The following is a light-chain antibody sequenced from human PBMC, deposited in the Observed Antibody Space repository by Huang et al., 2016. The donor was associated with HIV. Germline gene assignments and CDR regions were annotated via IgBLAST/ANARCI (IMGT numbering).Light chain of an antibody. V-gene: IGKV2-28*01. J-gene: IGKJ1*01. CDR3: MQVLQTPRT. Sequence: DIVMTQSPLSLPVTPGEPASISCRSSQSLLHSNGYNYLDWYLQKPGQSQQLLIYLGSNRAAGVHDRFSGGGSGTYFTLKISRVEAEDVGVYYCMQVLQTPRTFGQGTKVEIK. CDR1: QSLLHSNGYNY. CDR2: LGS.